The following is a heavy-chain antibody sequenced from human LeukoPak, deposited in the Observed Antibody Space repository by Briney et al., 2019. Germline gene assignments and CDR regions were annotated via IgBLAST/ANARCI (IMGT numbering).Heavy chain of an antibody. V-gene: IGHV3-11*06. CDR2: ISSSSSYT. J-gene: IGHJ4*02. CDR3: ARDPWPVAGPHFDY. CDR1: GFTFSDYY. D-gene: IGHD6-19*01. Sequence: GGSLRLSCAASGFTFSDYYMGWIRQAPGKGLEWVSYISSSSSYTNYADSVKGRFTISRDNAKNSLYPQMNSLRAEDTAVYYCARDPWPVAGPHFDYWGQGTPVTVSS.